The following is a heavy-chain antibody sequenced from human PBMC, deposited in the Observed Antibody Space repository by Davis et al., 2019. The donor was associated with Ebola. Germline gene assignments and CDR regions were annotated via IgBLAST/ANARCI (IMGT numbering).Heavy chain of an antibody. V-gene: IGHV5-51*01. CDR1: GYSFTSYW. CDR3: ARQEVLMASGGLFYDYGMDV. J-gene: IGHJ6*02. D-gene: IGHD5-24*01. CDR2: IYPGDYDT. Sequence: GESLKISCQGSGYSFTSYWIGWVRQVPGKGLEWMGIIYPGDYDTRYSPSFQGHVTISADKSINTAYLQWSSLKASDSAIYYCARQEVLMASGGLFYDYGMDVWGQGTTVTVSS.